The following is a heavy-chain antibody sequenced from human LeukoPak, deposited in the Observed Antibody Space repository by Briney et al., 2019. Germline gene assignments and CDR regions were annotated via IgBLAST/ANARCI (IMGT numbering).Heavy chain of an antibody. CDR2: IYYSGST. D-gene: IGHD3-22*01. Sequence: SETLSLTCTVSGGSISSYYWSWIRQPPGKGLEWIGYIYYSGSTNYNPSLKSRVTISVDTSKNQFSLKLSSVTAADTAVYYCARDLWDYYDSSGLWGQGTLVTVSS. CDR1: GGSISSYY. V-gene: IGHV4-59*01. CDR3: ARDLWDYYDSSGL. J-gene: IGHJ4*02.